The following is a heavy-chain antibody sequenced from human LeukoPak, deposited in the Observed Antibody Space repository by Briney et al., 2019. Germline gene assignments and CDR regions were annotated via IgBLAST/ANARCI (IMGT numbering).Heavy chain of an antibody. J-gene: IGHJ4*02. V-gene: IGHV3-23*01. D-gene: IGHD2-8*02. CDR2: ISGSGGST. CDR1: GFIVSSNY. Sequence: PGGSLRLSCAASGFIVSSNYMSWVRQAPGKGLEWVSAISGSGGSTYYADSVKGRFTISRDNSKNTLYLQMNSLRAEDTAVYYCARDSPYGTAGYWGQGTLVTVSS. CDR3: ARDSPYGTAGY.